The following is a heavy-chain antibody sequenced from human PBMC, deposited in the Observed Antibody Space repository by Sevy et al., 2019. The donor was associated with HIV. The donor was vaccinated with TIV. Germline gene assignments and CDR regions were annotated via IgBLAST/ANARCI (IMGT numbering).Heavy chain of an antibody. J-gene: IGHJ6*02. Sequence: SETLSLTCTVSGGSISSYYWSWIRQPPGKGLGWIGYIYYTGSTNYNPSLKSRVTISVDTSKNQFSLKLSSVTAADTAVYYCARELISGRYYGMDVWGQGTTVTVSS. CDR1: GGSISSYY. CDR3: ARELISGRYYGMDV. V-gene: IGHV4-59*01. CDR2: IYYTGST. D-gene: IGHD6-19*01.